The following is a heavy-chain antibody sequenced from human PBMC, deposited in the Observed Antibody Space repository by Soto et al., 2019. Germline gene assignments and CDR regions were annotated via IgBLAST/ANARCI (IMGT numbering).Heavy chain of an antibody. CDR3: ASAGGGYCSSTSCSFDI. V-gene: IGHV1-3*01. CDR2: INAGNGNT. Sequence: GASVKVSCKASGYTFTSYAMHWVRQAPGQRLEWMGWINAGNGNTKYSQKLQGRVTITRDTSASTAYMELSSLRSEDTAVYYCASAGGGYCSSTSCSFDIWGQGTMVTVSS. D-gene: IGHD2-2*01. CDR1: GYTFTSYA. J-gene: IGHJ3*02.